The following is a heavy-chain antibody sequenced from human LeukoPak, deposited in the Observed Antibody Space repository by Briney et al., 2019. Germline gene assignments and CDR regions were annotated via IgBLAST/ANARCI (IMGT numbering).Heavy chain of an antibody. CDR2: ISSSNSDI. CDR3: ARGGTGTTSYFGMDV. V-gene: IGHV3-21*01. J-gene: IGHJ6*02. Sequence: GGSLRLSCAASGFTFSSYSMNWVRQAPGKGLEWVSSISSSNSDIYYADSVKGRFTISRDNAKNSLYLQMNSLRAEDTAVYYCARGGTGTTSYFGMDVWGQGTTVTVSS. D-gene: IGHD1-7*01. CDR1: GFTFSSYS.